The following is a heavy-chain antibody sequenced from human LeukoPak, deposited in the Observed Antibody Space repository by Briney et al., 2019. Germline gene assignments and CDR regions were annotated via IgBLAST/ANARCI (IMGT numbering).Heavy chain of an antibody. V-gene: IGHV3-33*01. J-gene: IGHJ4*02. Sequence: GGSLRLSCAASGFTFSSYGMHWVRQAPGKGLEWVAVIWYDGSNKYYADSVKGRFTISRDNSKNTLYLQMNGLRAEDTAVYYCASSYGYSSSWYGYFDYWGQGTLVTVSS. D-gene: IGHD6-13*01. CDR3: ASSYGYSSSWYGYFDY. CDR1: GFTFSSYG. CDR2: IWYDGSNK.